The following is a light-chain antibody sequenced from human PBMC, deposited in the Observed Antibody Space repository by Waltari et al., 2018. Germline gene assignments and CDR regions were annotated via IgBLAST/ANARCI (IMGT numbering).Light chain of an antibody. J-gene: IGLJ3*02. CDR1: RGHSNYA. CDR3: QTWDTGRGV. Sequence: QLVLTQSPSASASLRASVKLPCTLRRGHSNYAITWHQQETGKGPRHLMRVNSDGSHSKGDGIPDRFSGSSSGAERYLIISSLQSEDEADYYCQTWDTGRGVFGGGTKLTVL. V-gene: IGLV4-69*01. CDR2: VNSDGSH.